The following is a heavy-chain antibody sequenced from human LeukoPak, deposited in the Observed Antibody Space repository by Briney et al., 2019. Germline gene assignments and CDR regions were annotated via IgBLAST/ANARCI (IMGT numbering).Heavy chain of an antibody. D-gene: IGHD3-22*01. CDR1: GYTFTGYY. Sequence: ASVKVSCKASGYTFTGYYMHWVRQAPGQGLEWMGRINPSSGGTNYAQKFQGRVTMTRDTSISTAYMELSRLRSDDTAVYYCAVTYYYDSSGYYYGLAFDYWGQGTLVTVSS. V-gene: IGHV1-2*06. CDR3: AVTYYYDSSGYYYGLAFDY. CDR2: INPSSGGT. J-gene: IGHJ4*02.